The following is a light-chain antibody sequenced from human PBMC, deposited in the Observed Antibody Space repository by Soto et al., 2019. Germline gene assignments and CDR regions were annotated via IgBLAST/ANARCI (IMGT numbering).Light chain of an antibody. CDR1: SGHSNYA. V-gene: IGLV4-69*01. CDR3: QALGTGIVI. Sequence: QPVLTQSPSASASLGASVKLTCTLSSGHSNYAIAWHQQQPEKGPRYLMKLNRDGSHSKGDGIPNRFSGSSSGAERYLTISRLQSEDEAGYFWQALGTGIVIFGGGTKLTVL. J-gene: IGLJ2*01. CDR2: LNRDGSH.